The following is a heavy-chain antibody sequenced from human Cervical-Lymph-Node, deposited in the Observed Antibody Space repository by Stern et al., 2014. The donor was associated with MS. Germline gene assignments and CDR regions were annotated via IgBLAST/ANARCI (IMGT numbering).Heavy chain of an antibody. CDR3: ARAPPSGSYDGSFDS. V-gene: IGHV4-59*02. CDR2: IYHSGTT. Sequence: QLQLQESGPGLVRPSETLSLACTVSCASVSRNYWSWIRQPPGKGLEWIGYIYHSGTTTYNPSLQSRVIISIDKSKNQLSLNLSSVTAADTAVYYCARAPPSGSYDGSFDSWGQGTLVTVSS. CDR1: CASVSRNY. J-gene: IGHJ4*02. D-gene: IGHD1-26*01.